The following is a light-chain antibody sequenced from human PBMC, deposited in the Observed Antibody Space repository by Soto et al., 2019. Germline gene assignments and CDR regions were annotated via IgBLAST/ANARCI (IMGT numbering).Light chain of an antibody. J-gene: IGKJ3*01. V-gene: IGKV1-39*01. Sequence: DILMTQSPSSLSASVGDSVTITCRASQSISNYLNWYQQKPGKAPKLLVYAASSLQSGVPSRFSGSGSGTDFTLIISSLQPEDFATYYCQQSYSTPFAFGPGTKVDIK. CDR3: QQSYSTPFA. CDR1: QSISNY. CDR2: AAS.